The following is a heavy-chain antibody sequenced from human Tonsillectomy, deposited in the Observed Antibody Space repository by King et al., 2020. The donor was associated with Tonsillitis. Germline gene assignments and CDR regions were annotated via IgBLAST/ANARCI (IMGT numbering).Heavy chain of an antibody. V-gene: IGHV3-30-3*01. D-gene: IGHD1-26*01. CDR1: GFTFSRHA. CDR2: TFYDGSDE. Sequence: VQLVESGGGVVQPGRSLRVSCAASGFTFSRHAMHWVRQAPGKGLEWVAVTFYDGSDEYYADSVKGRFTISRDNSKNTLYLQMNSLGDEDTAVYFFARAPWGLPSVPDYWGQGTLVTVSS. CDR3: ARAPWGLPSVPDY. J-gene: IGHJ4*02.